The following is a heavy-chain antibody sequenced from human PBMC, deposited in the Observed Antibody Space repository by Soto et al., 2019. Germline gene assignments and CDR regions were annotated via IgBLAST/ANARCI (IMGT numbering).Heavy chain of an antibody. J-gene: IGHJ4*02. V-gene: IGHV3-7*01. CDR2: IKQDGSEK. Sequence: GGSLRLSGAASGFTFSGSAIHWVRQAPGEGLEWVANIKQDGSEKYYVDSVKGRFTISRDNAKNSLYLQMNSLRAAAPAVYHCARDTRYSYGDFDYWGQGTLVTVSS. D-gene: IGHD5-18*01. CDR3: ARDTRYSYGDFDY. CDR1: GFTFSGSA.